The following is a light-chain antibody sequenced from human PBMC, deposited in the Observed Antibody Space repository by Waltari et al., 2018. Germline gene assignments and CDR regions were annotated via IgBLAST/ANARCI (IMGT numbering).Light chain of an antibody. CDR2: DVS. CDR1: SSDVGGYNY. CDR3: CSYAGSYSYV. V-gene: IGLV2-11*01. Sequence: QSALTQPRSVSGSPGQSVTISCTGTSSDVGGYNYVSWYQHYPGTAPKLMIYDVSQRPSGVPDRFSGSKSGNTASLTISGLQAEDEADYHCCSYAGSYSYVFGTGTKVTVL. J-gene: IGLJ1*01.